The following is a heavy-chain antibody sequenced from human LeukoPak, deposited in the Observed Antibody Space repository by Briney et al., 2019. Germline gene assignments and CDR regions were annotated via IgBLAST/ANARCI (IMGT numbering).Heavy chain of an antibody. J-gene: IGHJ6*02. Sequence: SETLSLTCAVYGGSFNGYYWSWIRQPPGKGLEWIGEINHSGSTNYNPSLKSRVTISVDTSKNQFSLKLSSVTAADTAVYYCARDRIFMSPLYYYGMDVWGQGTTVTVSS. CDR3: ARDRIFMSPLYYYGMDV. CDR1: GGSFNGYY. D-gene: IGHD3-3*02. CDR2: INHSGST. V-gene: IGHV4-34*01.